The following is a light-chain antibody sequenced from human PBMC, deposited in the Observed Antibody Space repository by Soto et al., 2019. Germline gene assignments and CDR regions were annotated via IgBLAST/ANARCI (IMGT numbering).Light chain of an antibody. V-gene: IGKV1-12*01. CDR3: QQANSLPLT. Sequence: DIQMTQSPSSVSASVGDRVTMTCRASQGISSRLAWYQKKPGQAPKLLIYDASTLEGGVSSRFNGSGSGTEFTLTIGSLQPEDFATYYCQQANSLPLTFGGGTKVDIK. CDR1: QGISSR. J-gene: IGKJ4*01. CDR2: DAS.